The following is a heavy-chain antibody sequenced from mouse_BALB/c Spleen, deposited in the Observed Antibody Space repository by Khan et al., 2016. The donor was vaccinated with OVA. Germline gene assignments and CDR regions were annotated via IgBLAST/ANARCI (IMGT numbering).Heavy chain of an antibody. Sequence: EVELVESGGDLVKPGGSLKLSCAASGFTFSTYGMSWVRQTPDKRLEWVATVSTGGGYTYYPDSVKGRFTISRDNAKNTLYLQMSGLKSEDTAIFYCTRLAYYDDSEGFAYWGQGTLVTVSA. J-gene: IGHJ3*01. V-gene: IGHV5-6*01. D-gene: IGHD1-1*01. CDR2: VSTGGGYT. CDR3: TRLAYYDDSEGFAY. CDR1: GFTFSTYG.